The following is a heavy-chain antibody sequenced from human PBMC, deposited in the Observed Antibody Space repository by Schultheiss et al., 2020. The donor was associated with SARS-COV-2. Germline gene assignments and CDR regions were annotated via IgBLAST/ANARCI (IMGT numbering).Heavy chain of an antibody. CDR2: MNPNSGNT. V-gene: IGHV1-18*01. D-gene: IGHD1-20*01. CDR1: GGTFSSYT. J-gene: IGHJ4*02. CDR3: ARDRWAMASYNWNDVVDY. Sequence: ASVKVSCKASGGTFSSYTISWVRQAPGQGLEWMGWMNPNSGNTGYAQKFQGRVTMTTDTSTSTAYMELRSLRSDDTAVYYCARDRWAMASYNWNDVVDYWGQGTLVTVSS.